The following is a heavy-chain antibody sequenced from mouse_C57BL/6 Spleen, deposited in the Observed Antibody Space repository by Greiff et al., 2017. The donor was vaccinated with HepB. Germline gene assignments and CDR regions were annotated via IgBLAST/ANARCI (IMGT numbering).Heavy chain of an antibody. V-gene: IGHV1-26*01. D-gene: IGHD2-1*01. Sequence: EVQLQQSGPELVKPGASVKISCKASGYTFTDYYMNWVKQSHGKSLEWIGDINPNNGGTSYNQKFKGKATLTVDKSSSTAYMELRSPTSEDSAVYYCAREGGYGNYEFAYWGQGTLVTVSA. J-gene: IGHJ3*01. CDR1: GYTFTDYY. CDR3: AREGGYGNYEFAY. CDR2: INPNNGGT.